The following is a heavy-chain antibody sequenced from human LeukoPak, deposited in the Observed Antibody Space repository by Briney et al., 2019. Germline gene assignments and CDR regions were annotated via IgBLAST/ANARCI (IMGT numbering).Heavy chain of an antibody. V-gene: IGHV1-18*01. CDR3: ARVLGRQIAVAGDDY. CDR2: ISTYNGNT. D-gene: IGHD6-19*01. CDR1: GYTFTDYG. Sequence: ASVKVSCKASGYTFTDYGVHWLRQPPGQGLEWMGWISTYNGNTHYVQNLQDRVAMTTDASTSTAFMELRSLRSDDTAVYYCARVLGRQIAVAGDDYWGQGTLVTVSS. J-gene: IGHJ4*02.